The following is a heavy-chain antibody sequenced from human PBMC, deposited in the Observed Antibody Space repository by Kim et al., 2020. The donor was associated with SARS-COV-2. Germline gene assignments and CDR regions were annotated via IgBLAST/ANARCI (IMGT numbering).Heavy chain of an antibody. D-gene: IGHD6-19*01. J-gene: IGHJ6*02. CDR3: ARDQWLVRYYYGMDV. V-gene: IGHV1-46*01. Sequence: QKFRGRGTMTRDTSTSTVYMELSSLRSEDTAVYYCARDQWLVRYYYGMDVWGQGTTVTVSS.